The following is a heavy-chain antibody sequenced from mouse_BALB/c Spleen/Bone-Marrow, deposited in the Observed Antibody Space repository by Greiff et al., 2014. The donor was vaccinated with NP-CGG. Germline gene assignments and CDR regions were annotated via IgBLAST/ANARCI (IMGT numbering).Heavy chain of an antibody. CDR3: TKPSFYYGSSYWYFDD. V-gene: IGHV14-3*02. CDR2: IDPANGDT. Sequence: VQLQQPGAELAKPGASVKLSCTASGFNIKDTYMHWVKQRPEQGLEWIGRIDPANGDTKYDPKFQGKATITADTSSNTAYLQLSSLTSEDTAVYYCTKPSFYYGSSYWYFDDWGAGTTVTVSS. D-gene: IGHD1-1*01. J-gene: IGHJ1*01. CDR1: GFNIKDTY.